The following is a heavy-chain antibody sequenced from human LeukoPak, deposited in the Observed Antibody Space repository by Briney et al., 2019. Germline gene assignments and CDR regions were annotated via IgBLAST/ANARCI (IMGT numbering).Heavy chain of an antibody. V-gene: IGHV3-23*01. Sequence: GGSLRLSCAASGFTFSNYAMTWVRQAPGKGPEWVSGISGSGGRTDYADSVKGRFTISRDNSKSTLYVQMNGLRVEDTAIYYCARGGSGNWFDPWGQGTLVTVSS. CDR1: GFTFSNYA. D-gene: IGHD3-10*01. CDR2: ISGSGGRT. J-gene: IGHJ5*02. CDR3: ARGGSGNWFDP.